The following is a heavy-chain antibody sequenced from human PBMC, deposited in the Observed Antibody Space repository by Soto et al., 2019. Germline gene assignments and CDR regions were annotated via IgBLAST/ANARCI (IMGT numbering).Heavy chain of an antibody. CDR2: IKQDGSEK. D-gene: IGHD3-9*01. V-gene: IGHV3-7*05. CDR3: ARDRRMYYDILTGSGDY. CDR1: GFTFSSYW. Sequence: GGSLRLSCAASGFTFSSYWMSWVRQAPGKGLEWVANIKQDGSEKYYVDSVKGRFTISRDNAKNSLYLQMNSLRAEDTAVYYCARDRRMYYDILTGSGDYWGQGTLVTVSS. J-gene: IGHJ4*02.